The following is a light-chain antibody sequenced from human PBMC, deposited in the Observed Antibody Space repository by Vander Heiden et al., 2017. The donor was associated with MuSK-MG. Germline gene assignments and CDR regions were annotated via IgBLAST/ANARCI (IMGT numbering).Light chain of an antibody. J-gene: IGKJ1*01. CDR2: WAS. Sequence: DIVMTQSPDSLAVSLAERATINCKSSQSVLYSSNNKNYLAWYQQKPGQPPKLLIYWASTRESGVPDRFSGSGYGTDFTLTISSLQAEDVAVYYCQQYDSTPRTFGQGTKVEIK. V-gene: IGKV4-1*01. CDR1: QSVLYSSNNKNY. CDR3: QQYDSTPRT.